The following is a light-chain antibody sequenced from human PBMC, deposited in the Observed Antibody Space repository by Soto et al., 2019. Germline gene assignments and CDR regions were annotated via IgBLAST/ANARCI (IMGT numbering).Light chain of an antibody. CDR3: QQRSNWPPLT. J-gene: IGKJ4*01. CDR1: QSVSNY. CDR2: DAS. Sequence: EIVLTQSPATLSLSPGERATLSCRASQSVSNYLVWYQQKPGQAPRLLIYDASNRATGIPARFSGSGSGTDFTLTISSLEPEEFAGYYCQQRSNWPPLTFGGGTKVEIK. V-gene: IGKV3-11*01.